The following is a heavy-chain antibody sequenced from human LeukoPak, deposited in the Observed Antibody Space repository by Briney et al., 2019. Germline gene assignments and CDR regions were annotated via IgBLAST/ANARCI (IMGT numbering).Heavy chain of an antibody. Sequence: ASVKVSCKSSGSFSSYGITWVRQAPGQGLEWMGWINGYSGNTNYAQKFQARVTMTTDTSTTTGYMELRSLKSDDTAVYCCARGNGNYYWTFDYWGQGTLVTVSS. CDR2: INGYSGNT. CDR1: GSFSSYG. J-gene: IGHJ4*02. V-gene: IGHV1-18*01. D-gene: IGHD1-26*01. CDR3: ARGNGNYYWTFDY.